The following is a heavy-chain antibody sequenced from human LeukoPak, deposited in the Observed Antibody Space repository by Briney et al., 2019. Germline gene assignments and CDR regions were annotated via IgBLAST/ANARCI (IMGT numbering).Heavy chain of an antibody. J-gene: IGHJ4*02. CDR3: ARSSGYSHVY. D-gene: IGHD5-18*01. V-gene: IGHV7-4-1*02. CDR1: GYTFTSYA. Sequence: ASVNVSCTASGYTFTSYAMNCVRQAPGQGLEWMGCINTNTGSLMYAQGFTGRFVFSLDTSVSTAYLQISSLKAEDTAVYYCARSSGYSHVYWGQGTLVTVSS. CDR2: INTNTGSL.